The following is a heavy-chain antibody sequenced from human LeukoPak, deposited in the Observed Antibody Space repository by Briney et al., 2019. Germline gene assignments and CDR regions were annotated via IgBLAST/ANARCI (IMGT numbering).Heavy chain of an antibody. Sequence: GGSLRLSCAASGFTVSSNYMSWVRQAPGKGLEWVSVIYSGGSTYYADSVKGRFTISRDNSKNTLYLQMNSLRAEDTAVYYCARDYPLPPPYGDYFPIAFQHWGQGTLVTVSS. D-gene: IGHD4-17*01. CDR3: ARDYPLPPPYGDYFPIAFQH. J-gene: IGHJ1*01. V-gene: IGHV3-53*05. CDR1: GFTVSSNY. CDR2: IYSGGST.